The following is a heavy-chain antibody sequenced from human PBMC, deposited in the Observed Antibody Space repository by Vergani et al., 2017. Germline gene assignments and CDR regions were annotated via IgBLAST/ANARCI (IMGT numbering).Heavy chain of an antibody. V-gene: IGHV3-23*01. CDR2: LTGGGGST. Sequence: EVQLLESGGSLKQPGGSVRLSCAASGFTFSTYAMHWVRQAPGKGLEWVSALTGGGGSTYYADSFKGRFIISRDNSRDTLYLQMNSLRPADTATYYCVKDAGRYGHFFGSWGEGALVTVSS. J-gene: IGHJ4*02. D-gene: IGHD1-26*01. CDR1: GFTFSTYA. CDR3: VKDAGRYGHFFGS.